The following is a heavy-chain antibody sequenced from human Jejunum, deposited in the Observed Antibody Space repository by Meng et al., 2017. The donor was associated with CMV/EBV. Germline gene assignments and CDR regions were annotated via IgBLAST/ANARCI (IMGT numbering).Heavy chain of an antibody. CDR3: ARGTYDFWSGSHNFWRGYLSHGMDV. Sequence: VSQAPGKGLEWVANIKQDGGGRNYVDSVKGRFSISRDNAKNSLYLQMNSLRAEDTAVYYCARGTYDFWSGSHNFWRGYLSHGMDVWGQGTTVTVSS. CDR2: IKQDGGGR. J-gene: IGHJ6*02. V-gene: IGHV3-7*01. D-gene: IGHD3-3*01.